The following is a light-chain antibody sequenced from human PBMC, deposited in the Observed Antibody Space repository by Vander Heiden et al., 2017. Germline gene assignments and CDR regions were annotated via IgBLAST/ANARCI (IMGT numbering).Light chain of an antibody. CDR3: QQYSNRPPWT. CDR2: GAS. Sequence: EIVMTQSPATVSVSPGERATLSCRASQSVSGNLAWYQQKPGQAPRLLIYGASTRATGIPARFSGSGYGTEFTLTISSRQSEDFAVYYCQQYSNRPPWTFGQGTKVEIK. J-gene: IGKJ1*01. V-gene: IGKV3-15*01. CDR1: QSVSGN.